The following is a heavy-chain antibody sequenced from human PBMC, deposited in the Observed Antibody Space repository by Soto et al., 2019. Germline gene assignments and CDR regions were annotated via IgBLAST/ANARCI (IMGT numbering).Heavy chain of an antibody. Sequence: QVQLVQSGAEVKKPGSSVKVSCKASGGTFSSYAISWVRQAPGQGLEWMGGIIPIFGTANYAQKFQGRVTITADKSTSTAYMELSSLRSEDTAVYYCARDPSIVVVPAAALAMDVWGQGTTVTVCS. CDR3: ARDPSIVVVPAAALAMDV. CDR2: IIPIFGTA. CDR1: GGTFSSYA. D-gene: IGHD2-2*01. J-gene: IGHJ6*02. V-gene: IGHV1-69*06.